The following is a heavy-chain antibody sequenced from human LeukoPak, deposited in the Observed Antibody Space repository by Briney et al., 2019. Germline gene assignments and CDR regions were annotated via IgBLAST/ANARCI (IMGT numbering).Heavy chain of an antibody. Sequence: GGSLRLSCAASGFAFTTFAMRWVRQAPGKGLEWVSAFSGSGDYTYYADSVKGRFSISRDNSKNTLYLQMDSLRAGDTAVYYCAKVMGHCSSTSCIGAFDYWGQGTLVTVSS. J-gene: IGHJ4*02. V-gene: IGHV3-23*01. D-gene: IGHD2-2*01. CDR1: GFAFTTFA. CDR2: FSGSGDYT. CDR3: AKVMGHCSSTSCIGAFDY.